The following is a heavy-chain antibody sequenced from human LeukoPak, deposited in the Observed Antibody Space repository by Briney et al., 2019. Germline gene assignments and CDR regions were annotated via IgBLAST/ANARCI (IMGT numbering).Heavy chain of an antibody. D-gene: IGHD3-22*01. Sequence: AGGSLRLSCAASGFTFSSYSMNWVRQAPGKGLEWVSSISSSSSYIYYADSVKGRFTISRDNAKNSLYLQMNSLRAEDTAVYYCARDSSAYYTSDIWGQGTMVTVSS. CDR2: ISSSSSYI. J-gene: IGHJ3*02. CDR3: ARDSSAYYTSDI. CDR1: GFTFSSYS. V-gene: IGHV3-21*01.